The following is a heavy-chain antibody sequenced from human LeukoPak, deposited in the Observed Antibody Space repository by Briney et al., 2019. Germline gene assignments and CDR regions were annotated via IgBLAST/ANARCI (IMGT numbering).Heavy chain of an antibody. Sequence: GSLKISCKGSGYRFNDYWIGWVRQMPGKGLEWMGIIFPGDSDTKYSPSFQGQVTISADKSISTAYLQWSSLKASDTAMYYCARQDHSSSWAYWGQGTLVTVSS. V-gene: IGHV5-51*01. D-gene: IGHD6-13*01. J-gene: IGHJ4*02. CDR3: ARQDHSSSWAY. CDR2: IFPGDSDT. CDR1: GYRFNDYW.